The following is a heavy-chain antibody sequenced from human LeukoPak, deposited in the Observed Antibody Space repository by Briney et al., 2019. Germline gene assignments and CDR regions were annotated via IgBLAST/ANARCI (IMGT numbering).Heavy chain of an antibody. D-gene: IGHD3-22*01. V-gene: IGHV5-51*01. J-gene: IGHJ4*02. CDR2: IYPGNSDT. CDR3: ARGNVAFGRTYYYDSSGYFDY. CDR1: GYSFTSYW. Sequence: GESLKISCRGSGYSFTSYWIGWVRQMPGKGLGWMGIIYPGNSDTRYSPSFQGQVTISADKSISTAYLQWSSLKASDTAMYYCARGNVAFGRTYYYDSSGYFDYWGQGTLVTVSS.